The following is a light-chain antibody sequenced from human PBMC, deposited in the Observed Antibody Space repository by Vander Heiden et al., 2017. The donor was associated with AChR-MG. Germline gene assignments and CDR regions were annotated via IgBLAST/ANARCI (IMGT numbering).Light chain of an antibody. CDR1: QIISSNY. Sequence: IVLTQSPGTLSLSPGETVTLSCRASQIISSNYLAWYQHRPGQAPTLLIYGASIRATGIPARFSGSGSGTDFTLTISRLESEDFAVYYCHQYGSSHRTFGQGTRVEI. J-gene: IGKJ1*01. CDR2: GAS. V-gene: IGKV3-20*01. CDR3: HQYGSSHRT.